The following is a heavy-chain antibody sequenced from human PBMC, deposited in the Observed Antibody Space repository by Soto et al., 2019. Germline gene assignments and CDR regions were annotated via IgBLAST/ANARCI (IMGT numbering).Heavy chain of an antibody. CDR3: AAGGGLPRYY. Sequence: QPHLQESGSGLVKPSQTLSLTCAVSGGSISSGCYSWSWIRQPPGKGLEWIGYIYHSGSTYYNPSLKSRVTISVDRSKNQFSLKLSSVTAADTAVYYCAAGGGLPRYYWGQGTLVTVSS. J-gene: IGHJ4*02. CDR1: GGSISSGCYS. D-gene: IGHD5-12*01. V-gene: IGHV4-30-2*01. CDR2: IYHSGST.